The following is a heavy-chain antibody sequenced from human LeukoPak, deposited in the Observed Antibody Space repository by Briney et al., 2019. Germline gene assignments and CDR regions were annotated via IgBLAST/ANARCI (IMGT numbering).Heavy chain of an antibody. D-gene: IGHD6-19*01. J-gene: IGHJ4*02. CDR2: INPNSGGT. Sequence: GASVKVSCKASGYTFTGYYMHWVRQAPGQGLGWMGWINPNSGGTNYAQKFQGRVTMTRDTSTSTAYMELSRLRSDDTAVYYCARSGYSSGWYTFWGQGTLVTVSS. CDR3: ARSGYSSGWYTF. CDR1: GYTFTGYY. V-gene: IGHV1-2*02.